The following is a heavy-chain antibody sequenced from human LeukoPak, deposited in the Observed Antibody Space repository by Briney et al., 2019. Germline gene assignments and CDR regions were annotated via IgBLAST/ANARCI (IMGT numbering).Heavy chain of an antibody. CDR1: GYTFTGYY. D-gene: IGHD3-3*01. J-gene: IGHJ6*02. V-gene: IGHV1-2*02. CDR2: INPNSGGT. Sequence: ASVKVSCKASGYTFTGYYMHWVRQAPGQGLEWMGWINPNSGGTNYAQKFQGRVTMTRDTSISTAYMELSRLRSDDTAVYYCARPHFTFFGLVPSSSSYGMPFWAQGTPVPVSS. CDR3: ARPHFTFFGLVPSSSSYGMPF.